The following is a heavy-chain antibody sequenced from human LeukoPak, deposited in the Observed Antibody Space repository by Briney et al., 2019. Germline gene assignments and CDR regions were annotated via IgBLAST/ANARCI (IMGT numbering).Heavy chain of an antibody. Sequence: RASVKVSCKASGYTFTSYGVSWVRQAPGQGLEWMGWISAYNGNTNYAQKLQGRVTMTTDTSTSTAYMELRSLRSDDTAVYYCARDGHSSSPGRIDYWGQGTLVTVSS. J-gene: IGHJ4*02. D-gene: IGHD6-6*01. V-gene: IGHV1-18*01. CDR3: ARDGHSSSPGRIDY. CDR1: GYTFTSYG. CDR2: ISAYNGNT.